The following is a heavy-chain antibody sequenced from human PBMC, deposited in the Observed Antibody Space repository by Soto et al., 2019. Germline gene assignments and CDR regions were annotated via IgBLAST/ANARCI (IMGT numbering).Heavy chain of an antibody. D-gene: IGHD4-4*01. CDR3: VKPPVITASYYYYDMDV. CDR1: GFTFNTYP. CDR2: ISGSGIST. Sequence: PGGSLRLSCAASGFTFNTYPMIWVRQAPGKGLEWVSGISGSGISTYYTDSVKGRFTISRDNSKNTVFLQMNSLRDEDTAVYYCVKPPVITASYYYYDMDVWGQGTTVTVSS. J-gene: IGHJ6*02. V-gene: IGHV3-23*01.